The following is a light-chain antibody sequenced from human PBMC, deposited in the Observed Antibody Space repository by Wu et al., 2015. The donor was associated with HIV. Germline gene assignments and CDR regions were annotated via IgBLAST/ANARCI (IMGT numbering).Light chain of an antibody. CDR3: QQLNSFPLT. Sequence: AIQLTQSPSSLSASIGDRVNITCRASQDIFTYLAWYQQPPGKAPRVLIYDASTLQSGVSSRFSGSGSGTDFTLTISGLQRDDFAVYFCQQLNSFPLTFGQGSRLEI. V-gene: IGKV1-13*02. J-gene: IGKJ5*01. CDR2: DAS. CDR1: QDIFTY.